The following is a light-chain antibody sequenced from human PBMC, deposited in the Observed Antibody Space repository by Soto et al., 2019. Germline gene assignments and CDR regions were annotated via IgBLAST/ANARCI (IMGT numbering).Light chain of an antibody. J-gene: IGLJ2*01. V-gene: IGLV1-40*01. CDR1: KSNIGANYD. Sequence: QPVLTQPTSVSGAPGQRVTISCNGSKSNIGANYDVYWYQQFPGTAPKLLIYANANRPSGVPQRFSGSKSGTSASLAITGLQTEDEADYYCQSYDTSLPGLLFGVGTKLTVL. CDR3: QSYDTSLPGLL. CDR2: ANA.